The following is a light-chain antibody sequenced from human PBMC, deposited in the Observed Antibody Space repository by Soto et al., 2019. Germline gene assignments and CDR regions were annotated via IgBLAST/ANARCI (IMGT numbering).Light chain of an antibody. CDR2: PAS. V-gene: IGKV1-27*01. CDR3: QKYNSAPRT. Sequence: DIQMTQSPSSLSASVGDRVTITCRASQGISNYLAWYQQKPGKVPKLLIYPASTLQSGVPSRFSGSGSGTDFPLTISSLQPEDVATDDCQKYNSAPRTFGQGTKVEIK. CDR1: QGISNY. J-gene: IGKJ1*01.